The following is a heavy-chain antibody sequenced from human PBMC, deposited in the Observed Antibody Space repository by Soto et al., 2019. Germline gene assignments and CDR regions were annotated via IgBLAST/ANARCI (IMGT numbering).Heavy chain of an antibody. CDR2: ISAYNGNT. Sequence: ASVKVSCKASGYTFTSYGISWVRQAPGQGLEWMGWISAYNGNTNYAQKLQGRVTMTTDTSTSTAYMELRSLRSDDTAVYYCARVSSYSGSGSYYNPLMWFDPWGQGTLVTVSS. V-gene: IGHV1-18*01. CDR3: ARVSSYSGSGSYYNPLMWFDP. D-gene: IGHD3-10*01. CDR1: GYTFTSYG. J-gene: IGHJ5*02.